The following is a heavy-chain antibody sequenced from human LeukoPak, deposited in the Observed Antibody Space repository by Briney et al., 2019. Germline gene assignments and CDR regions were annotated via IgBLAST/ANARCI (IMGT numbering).Heavy chain of an antibody. CDR3: AKGRYSSSWYYGMDV. CDR2: ISGSGGST. J-gene: IGHJ6*02. V-gene: IGHV3-23*01. Sequence: SGGSLRLSCAASGFTFSSYAMSWVRQAPGKGLEWVSAISGSGGSTYYADSVKGRFTISRDNSKNTLYLQMNSLRAEDTAVYYCAKGRYSSSWYYGMDVWGQGTTVTVSS. CDR1: GFTFSSYA. D-gene: IGHD6-13*01.